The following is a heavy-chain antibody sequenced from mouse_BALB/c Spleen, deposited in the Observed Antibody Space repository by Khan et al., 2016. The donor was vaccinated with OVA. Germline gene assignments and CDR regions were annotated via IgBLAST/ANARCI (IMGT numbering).Heavy chain of an antibody. CDR1: GFTFTDYY. Sequence: EVELVESGGGLVQPGGSLRLSRATSGFTFTDYYMSWVRQPPGKALEWLGFIRNKANGYATEYSASVKGRFTISRDNSQSILYLQMNTLRAEDSATYYCARDNPYAMDYWGQGTSVTVSS. CDR3: ARDNPYAMDY. V-gene: IGHV7-3*02. CDR2: IRNKANGYAT. J-gene: IGHJ4*01.